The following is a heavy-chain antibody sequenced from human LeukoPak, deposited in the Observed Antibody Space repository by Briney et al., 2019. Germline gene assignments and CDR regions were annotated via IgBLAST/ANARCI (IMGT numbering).Heavy chain of an antibody. Sequence: SETLSLTCTVSGGSISSYYWSWIRQPPGKGLEWIGYIYYSGSTYYNPSLKSRVTISVDTSKNQFSLRLSSVTAADTAVYYCAREGGSGSYYNYYYYGMDVWGQGTTVTVSS. D-gene: IGHD3-10*01. V-gene: IGHV4-59*12. J-gene: IGHJ6*02. CDR1: GGSISSYY. CDR2: IYYSGST. CDR3: AREGGSGSYYNYYYYGMDV.